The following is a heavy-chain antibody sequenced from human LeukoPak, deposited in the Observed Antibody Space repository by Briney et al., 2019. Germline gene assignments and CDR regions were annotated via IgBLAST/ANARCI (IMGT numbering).Heavy chain of an antibody. J-gene: IGHJ4*02. CDR1: GYSFTSYW. V-gene: IGHV5-51*01. D-gene: IGHD2-21*01. CDR2: IYPGDSDT. CDR3: ATPAAPYCGGDCYAGY. Sequence: GESLKISCKASGYSFTSYWIGWVRQLPGEGLEWMEIIYPGDSDTRYSPSFQGQVTISADKSISTAYLQWSSLKASDTAMYYCATPAAPYCGGDCYAGYWGQGTLVTVSS.